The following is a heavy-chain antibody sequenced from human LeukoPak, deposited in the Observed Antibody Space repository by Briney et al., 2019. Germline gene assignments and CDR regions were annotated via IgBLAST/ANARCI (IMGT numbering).Heavy chain of an antibody. V-gene: IGHV3-64D*09. J-gene: IGHJ4*02. CDR3: VRGPHSRL. CDR1: GFTFSSYW. D-gene: IGHD6-13*01. Sequence: PGGSLRLSCAASGFTFSSYWMHWVRQAPGKGVEYVSAISSNGGSTYYADSVKGRFTISRDNSKNTLYLQMSSLRAEDTAVYYCVRGPHSRLWGQGTLVTVSS. CDR2: ISSNGGST.